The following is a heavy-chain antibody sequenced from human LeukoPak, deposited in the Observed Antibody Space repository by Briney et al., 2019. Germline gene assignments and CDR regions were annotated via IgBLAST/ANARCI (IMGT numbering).Heavy chain of an antibody. CDR2: SRRKVDGSTA. V-gene: IGHV3-72*01. Sequence: SGGSLRLSCAASGLTLSDYYMDWVRQAPGKGLEWVGRSRRKVDGSTAQYAASVKGRFTISRDDSSNSLYLQMNSLKTEDTAMYYCGTDILRAPVWGQGNL. CDR1: GLTLSDYY. CDR3: GTDILRAPV. J-gene: IGHJ4*02. D-gene: IGHD1-26*01.